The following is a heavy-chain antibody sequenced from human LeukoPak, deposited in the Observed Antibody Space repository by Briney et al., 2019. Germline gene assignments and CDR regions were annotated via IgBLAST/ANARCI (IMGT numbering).Heavy chain of an antibody. V-gene: IGHV4-59*12. Sequence: PSETLSLTCTVSGGSISSYYWSWIRQPPGKGLEWIGYIYYSGSTNYNPSLKSRVTMSVDTSKNQFSLKLSSVTAADTAVYYCARGGYYYDSSGYSRFDYWGQGTLVTVSS. CDR2: IYYSGST. CDR1: GGSISSYY. J-gene: IGHJ4*02. D-gene: IGHD3-22*01. CDR3: ARGGYYYDSSGYSRFDY.